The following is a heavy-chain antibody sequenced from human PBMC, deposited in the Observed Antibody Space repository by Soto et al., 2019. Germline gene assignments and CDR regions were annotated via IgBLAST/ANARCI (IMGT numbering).Heavy chain of an antibody. D-gene: IGHD3-22*01. J-gene: IGHJ4*02. Sequence: GGSLRLSCAAPGFTFSSYAMHWVRQAPGKGLEWVAVISYDGSDKYYADSVKGRFTISRDNSKNTLYLQMNSLRAEDTAVYYCARDSSGYYHYYFDYWGQGTLVTVSS. CDR3: ARDSSGYYHYYFDY. V-gene: IGHV3-30-3*01. CDR1: GFTFSSYA. CDR2: ISYDGSDK.